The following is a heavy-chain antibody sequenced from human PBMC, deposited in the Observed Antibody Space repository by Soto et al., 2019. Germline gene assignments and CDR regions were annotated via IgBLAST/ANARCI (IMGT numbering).Heavy chain of an antibody. CDR3: ARAMVRGNYFDY. Sequence: EVQLVESGGGLVQPGGSLRLSCAASGFTFSDHYMDWVRQAPGKGLEWVARIRDKAHSYTTEYAASVKGRFIISRDDSKNSLHLQMNSLKTEDTAVYYCARAMVRGNYFDYWGQGALVTVSS. J-gene: IGHJ4*02. D-gene: IGHD3-10*01. V-gene: IGHV3-72*01. CDR2: IRDKAHSYTT. CDR1: GFTFSDHY.